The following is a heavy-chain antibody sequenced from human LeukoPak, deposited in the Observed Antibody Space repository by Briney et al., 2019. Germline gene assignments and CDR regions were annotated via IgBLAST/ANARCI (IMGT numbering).Heavy chain of an antibody. J-gene: IGHJ4*02. CDR3: ARELDMSVAIYFDY. V-gene: IGHV1-69*13. Sequence: SVKVSCKASGGTFSSYAISWVRQAPGQGLEWMGGIIPIFGTANYAQKFQGRVTVTADESTSTAYMELSSLRSEDTAVYYCARELDMSVAIYFDYWGQGDLVTVSS. CDR2: IIPIFGTA. CDR1: GGTFSSYA. D-gene: IGHD6-19*01.